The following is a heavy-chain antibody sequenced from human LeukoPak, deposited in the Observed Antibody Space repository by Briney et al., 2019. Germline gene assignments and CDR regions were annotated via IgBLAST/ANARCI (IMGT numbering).Heavy chain of an antibody. D-gene: IGHD4-17*01. CDR2: MYDGGST. V-gene: IGHV4-59*02. J-gene: IGHJ5*02. CDR1: GNSVSSDF. Sequence: SETLSLTCSVSGNSVSSDFWSWIRQSPGKGLEWIAFMYDGGSTYYNPSLKSRVTISIDTSKNQFSLQLRSVTAADTAVYYCARSVNWNAAWFDPWGQGTQVTVSS. CDR3: ARSVNWNAAWFDP.